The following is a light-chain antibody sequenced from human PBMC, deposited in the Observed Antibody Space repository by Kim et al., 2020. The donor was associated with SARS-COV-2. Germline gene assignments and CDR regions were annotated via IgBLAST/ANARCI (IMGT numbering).Light chain of an antibody. J-gene: IGLJ3*02. CDR2: DNN. Sequence: QSVLTQPPSVSAAPGQKVTISCSGSSSNIGNNYVSWYQQLPGTAPKLLIYDNNKRPSGIPDRFSGSQSGTSATLDITGLQTGDEADYYCGTWDSSLSAGVFGGGTQLTVL. CDR1: SSNIGNNY. V-gene: IGLV1-51*01. CDR3: GTWDSSLSAGV.